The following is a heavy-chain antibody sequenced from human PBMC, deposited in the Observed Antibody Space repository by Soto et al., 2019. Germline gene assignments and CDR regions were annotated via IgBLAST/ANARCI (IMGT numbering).Heavy chain of an antibody. Sequence: GESLKISCKGSGYSFTSYWISWVRQMPGKGLEWMGRIDPSDSYTNYSPSFQGHVTISADKSISTAYLQWSSLKASDTAMYYCARLGRYYDISTGYPNWFDPWGQGTLVTVSS. V-gene: IGHV5-10-1*01. D-gene: IGHD3-9*01. CDR3: ARLGRYYDISTGYPNWFDP. J-gene: IGHJ5*02. CDR1: GYSFTSYW. CDR2: IDPSDSYT.